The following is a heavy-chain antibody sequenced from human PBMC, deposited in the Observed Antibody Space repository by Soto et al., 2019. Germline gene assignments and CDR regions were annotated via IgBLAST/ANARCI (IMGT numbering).Heavy chain of an antibody. Sequence: EVQLVESGGGLVQPGGSLRLSCEASEFTFSSFWMRWVRQAPGTGLEWVANIKEDGSEKYYADSVKGRFTISRGHAKKTLFLQMSNLRAEDTAVYYCAKDDGYGDYFGQGTLVTVSS. D-gene: IGHD5-12*01. CDR2: IKEDGSEK. J-gene: IGHJ4*02. CDR3: AKDDGYGDY. V-gene: IGHV3-7*01. CDR1: EFTFSSFW.